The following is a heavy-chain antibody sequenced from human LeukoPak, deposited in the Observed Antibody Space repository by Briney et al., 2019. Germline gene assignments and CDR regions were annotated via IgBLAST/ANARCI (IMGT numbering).Heavy chain of an antibody. CDR3: ARGVVTYYYYMDV. D-gene: IGHD4-23*01. CDR1: GYTFTSYY. J-gene: IGHJ6*03. Sequence: GASVKVSCKASGYTFTSYYMHWVRQAPGQGLEWMGIVNPSGGSTSYAQKFQGRVTMTRDMSTSTVYMELSSLRSEDTAVYYCARGVVTYYYYMDVWGKGTTVTVSS. V-gene: IGHV1-46*01. CDR2: VNPSGGST.